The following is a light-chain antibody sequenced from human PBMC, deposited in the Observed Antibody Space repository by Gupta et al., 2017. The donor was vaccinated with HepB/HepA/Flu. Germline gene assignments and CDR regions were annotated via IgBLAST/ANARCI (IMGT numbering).Light chain of an antibody. Sequence: EIVLTQSPATLPLSPGERATLSCRASQCVSSYLAWYQQKPGQAPRLLIYDASNRATGIPARFSGSGSGTDFTLTISSLEPEDFAVYYCQQRSNWPLTFGGGTKVEIK. CDR3: QQRSNWPLT. CDR1: QCVSSY. J-gene: IGKJ4*01. V-gene: IGKV3-11*01. CDR2: DAS.